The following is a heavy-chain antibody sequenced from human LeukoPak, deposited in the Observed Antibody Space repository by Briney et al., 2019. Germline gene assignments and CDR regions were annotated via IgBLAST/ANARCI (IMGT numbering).Heavy chain of an antibody. CDR2: IYSGGST. D-gene: IGHD6-19*01. CDR3: AKDIIRSAVAGPFDY. CDR1: GFAVSSNY. Sequence: GGSLRLSCAASGFAVSSNYMSWVRQAPGKWLEWVAVIYSGGSTNYADSVKGRFTISRDNAKNSVYLQMNSLRAEDTALYYCAKDIIRSAVAGPFDYWGQGTLVTVSS. V-gene: IGHV3-53*01. J-gene: IGHJ4*02.